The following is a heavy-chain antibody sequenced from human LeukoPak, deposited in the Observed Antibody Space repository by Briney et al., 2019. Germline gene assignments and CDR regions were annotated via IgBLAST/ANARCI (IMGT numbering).Heavy chain of an antibody. J-gene: IGHJ4*02. D-gene: IGHD4-17*01. V-gene: IGHV1-2*02. CDR3: ARDYYGDRYFDY. CDR1: GYTFTAYY. CDR2: INPNTGGT. Sequence: GASVKVSSKASGYTFTAYYIHWVRQAPEQGLEWMGWINPNTGGTNHAQKFQGRVTMTRDTSITTAYMELSRLRSDDTAVYYCARDYYGDRYFDYRGQGTLVTVSS.